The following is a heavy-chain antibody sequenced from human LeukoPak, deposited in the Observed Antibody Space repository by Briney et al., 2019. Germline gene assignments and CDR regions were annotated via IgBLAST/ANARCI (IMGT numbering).Heavy chain of an antibody. CDR2: INHSGST. CDR3: ARARNEILTGYYPSDY. CDR1: GGSFSGYY. Sequence: PSETLSLTCAVYGGSFSGYYWSWIRQPPGKGLEWIGEINHSGSTNYNPSLKSRVTISVDTSKNQFSLKLSSVTAADTAVYYCARARNEILTGYYPSDYWGQGTLVTVSS. D-gene: IGHD3-9*01. J-gene: IGHJ4*02. V-gene: IGHV4-34*01.